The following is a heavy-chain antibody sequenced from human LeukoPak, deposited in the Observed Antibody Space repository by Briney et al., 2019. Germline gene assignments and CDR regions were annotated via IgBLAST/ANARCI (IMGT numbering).Heavy chain of an antibody. D-gene: IGHD6-19*01. CDR3: VKNLRLVISVAGTPRDAFDL. CDR2: ISGSGATT. CDR1: GFSFSSYA. Sequence: GGSLRLSCAASGFSFSSYAMSWVRQAPGTGLEWFSFISGSGATTYYVVSEKGRFTTSRDNPQNTVYLQMNTLTDEDPAVYYCVKNLRLVISVAGTPRDAFDLWGEGTVVTVCS. J-gene: IGHJ3*01. V-gene: IGHV3-23*01.